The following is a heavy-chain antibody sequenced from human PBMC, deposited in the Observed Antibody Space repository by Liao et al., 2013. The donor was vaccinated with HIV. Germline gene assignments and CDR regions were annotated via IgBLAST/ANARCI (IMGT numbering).Heavy chain of an antibody. CDR2: IYSSGST. J-gene: IGHJ4*02. D-gene: IGHD2-2*01. Sequence: QVQLQQWGAGLLKPSETLSLTCAVYGGSFSGYYWSWIRQPPGKGLEWIGRIYSSGSTNYNPSLKSRVTISVDTSKNQFSLKLSSVTAADTAVYYCARRTTAWETIDQWGQGTLVAVSS. V-gene: IGHV4-34*01. CDR1: GGSFSGYY. CDR3: ARRTTAWETIDQ.